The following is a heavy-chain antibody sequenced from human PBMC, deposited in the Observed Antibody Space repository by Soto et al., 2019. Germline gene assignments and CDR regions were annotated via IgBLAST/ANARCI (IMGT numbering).Heavy chain of an antibody. CDR2: ISGSGGST. V-gene: IGHV3-23*01. Sequence: PGGSLRLSCAASGFTFSSYAMSWVRQAPGKGLEWVSAISGSGGSTYYAASVKGRFTISRDNSKNTLYLQMNSLRAEDTAVYYCAKEQTRSSSWYPPFDYWGQGTLVTVSS. D-gene: IGHD6-13*01. CDR3: AKEQTRSSSWYPPFDY. J-gene: IGHJ4*02. CDR1: GFTFSSYA.